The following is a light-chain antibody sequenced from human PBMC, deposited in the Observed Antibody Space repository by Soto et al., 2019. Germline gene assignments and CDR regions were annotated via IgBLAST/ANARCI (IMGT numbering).Light chain of an antibody. V-gene: IGKV4-1*01. CDR3: QHYYSIPIT. J-gene: IGKJ2*01. CDR2: WAS. CDR1: QSILYSSNNKNY. Sequence: DIVMTQSPDSLAVSLGERATINCKSSQSILYSSNNKNYLSWYQQTPGQPPKLLIYWASTRESGVPHRFSGSGSVTYFTLTISSLQAEDVAVYYCQHYYSIPITFGHGTKLEIK.